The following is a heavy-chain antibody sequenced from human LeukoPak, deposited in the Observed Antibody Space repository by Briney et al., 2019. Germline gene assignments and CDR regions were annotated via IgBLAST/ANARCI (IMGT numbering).Heavy chain of an antibody. V-gene: IGHV3-53*01. CDR1: GFTVSTNY. Sequence: PGGSLRLSCAASGFTVSTNYMSWVRQAPGKGLEWVSVIYSGDSTYYADSVKGRFTISRDNSKNTLYLQMNSLRAEDTAVYYCARGSVGHGGGPAFDYWGREPWAPSPQ. CDR3: ARGSVGHGGGPAFDY. D-gene: IGHD2-15*01. J-gene: IGHJ4*02. CDR2: IYSGDST.